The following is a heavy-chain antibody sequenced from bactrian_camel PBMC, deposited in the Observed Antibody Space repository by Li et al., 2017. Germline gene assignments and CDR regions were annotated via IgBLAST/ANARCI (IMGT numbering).Heavy chain of an antibody. V-gene: IGHV3S61*01. CDR1: GFTFDDSD. J-gene: IGHJ4*01. CDR3: AARGVFPGRAHLQALVCRSVYDYNY. Sequence: HVQLVESGGGSVQTGGSLRLSCTASGFTFDDSDMGWYRQALENECDLVSSISRDGSTYYLDSVKGRFTISQDRDENTLILQMNSLKPDDTAVYYCAARGVFPGRAHLQALVCRSVYDYNYWGQGTQVTVS. CDR2: ISRDGST. D-gene: IGHD3*01.